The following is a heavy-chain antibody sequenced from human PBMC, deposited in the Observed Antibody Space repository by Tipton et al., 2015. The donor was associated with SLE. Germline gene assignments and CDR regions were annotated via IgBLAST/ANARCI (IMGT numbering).Heavy chain of an antibody. CDR2: ISSSSSTI. Sequence: SLRLSCAASGFTFSSYSMNWVRQAPGKGLEWVSYISSSSSTIYYADSVKGRFTISRDNAKNSLYLQMNSLRAEDTAVYYCARDGVIFWEHYFDYWGQGTLVTVSP. CDR1: GFTFSSYS. D-gene: IGHD1-26*01. V-gene: IGHV3-48*04. J-gene: IGHJ4*02. CDR3: ARDGVIFWEHYFDY.